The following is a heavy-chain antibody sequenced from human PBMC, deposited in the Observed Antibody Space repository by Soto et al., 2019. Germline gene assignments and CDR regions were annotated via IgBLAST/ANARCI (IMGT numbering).Heavy chain of an antibody. Sequence: APVKVSCKASGYTLTSYGISWLRQSPGQGLEWMGWISAYNGNTNYAQKLQGRVTMTTDTSTSTAYMELRSLRSDDTAVYYCARGPIAAAGNNWFDPWGQGTLVTVSS. CDR1: GYTLTSYG. V-gene: IGHV1-18*01. D-gene: IGHD6-13*01. J-gene: IGHJ5*02. CDR3: ARGPIAAAGNNWFDP. CDR2: ISAYNGNT.